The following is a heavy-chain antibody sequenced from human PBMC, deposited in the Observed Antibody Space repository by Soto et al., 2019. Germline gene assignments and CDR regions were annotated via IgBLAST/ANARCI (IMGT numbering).Heavy chain of an antibody. Sequence: GALLKVSCKVSGYTLTESSMHWVPPAPRKGLEWMGGFDPEDGETIYAQKFQGRVTMTEDTSTDPAYMELSRLRSEDTAVYYCATEYCSGGSCYSNWSDPWAQGTLVPVSS. CDR1: GYTLTESS. D-gene: IGHD2-15*01. CDR3: ATEYCSGGSCYSNWSDP. V-gene: IGHV1-24*01. CDR2: FDPEDGET. J-gene: IGHJ5*02.